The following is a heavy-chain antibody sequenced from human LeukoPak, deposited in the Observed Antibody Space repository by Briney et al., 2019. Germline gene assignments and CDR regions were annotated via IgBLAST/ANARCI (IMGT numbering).Heavy chain of an antibody. Sequence: GGSLRLSCAASGFTVSSNYMSWVRQAPGKGLEWVSVIYSGGNTYYADSVKGRFTISRDNSKNMLYLQMNSLRAEDTAVYYCARGYCSSTSCFEFDYWGQGTLVTVSS. V-gene: IGHV3-53*01. J-gene: IGHJ4*02. CDR2: IYSGGNT. CDR1: GFTVSSNY. CDR3: ARGYCSSTSCFEFDY. D-gene: IGHD2-2*01.